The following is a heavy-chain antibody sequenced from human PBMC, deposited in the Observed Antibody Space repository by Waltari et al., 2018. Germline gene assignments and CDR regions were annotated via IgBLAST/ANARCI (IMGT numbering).Heavy chain of an antibody. CDR1: GGTFSRYA. CDR2: IIPIFGTA. J-gene: IGHJ4*02. V-gene: IGHV1-69*05. CDR3: ASERPARLPSGYYKD. Sequence: QVQLVQSGAEVKKPGSSVKVSCKASGGTFSRYAISWVRQAPGQGLEWMGGIIPIFGTANYAQKFQGRVTITTDESTSTAYMELSSLRSEDTAVYYCASERPARLPSGYYKDWGQGTLVTVSS. D-gene: IGHD3-3*01.